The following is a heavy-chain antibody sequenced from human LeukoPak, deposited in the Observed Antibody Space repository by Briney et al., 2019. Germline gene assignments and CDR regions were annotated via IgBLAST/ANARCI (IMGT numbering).Heavy chain of an antibody. CDR3: ARLEATPIAAAGTVDY. D-gene: IGHD6-13*01. J-gene: IGHJ4*02. V-gene: IGHV4-39*01. Sequence: PSETLSLTCTVSGVSISSSSYYWGWIRQPPGKGLEWIGSIYYSGSTYYNPSLKSRVTISVDTSKNQFSLKLSSVTAADTAVYYCARLEATPIAAAGTVDYWGQGTLVTVSS. CDR2: IYYSGST. CDR1: GVSISSSSYY.